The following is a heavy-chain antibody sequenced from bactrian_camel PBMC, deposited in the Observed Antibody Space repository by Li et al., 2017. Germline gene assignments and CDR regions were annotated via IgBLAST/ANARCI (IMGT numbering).Heavy chain of an antibody. V-gene: IGHV3S1*01. CDR2: VDGSGST. Sequence: VQLVESGGGVVEPGQSLRLSCVASGFSFSDYWMSWVRQVPGSELEWVANVDGSGSTYYPDSTKGQFAISRDNAKNTVYLQLKSAKIEDTAMYYCAKGSQYGGASWPRGPGTQVTVS. J-gene: IGHJ4*01. D-gene: IGHD6*01. CDR1: GFSFSDYW.